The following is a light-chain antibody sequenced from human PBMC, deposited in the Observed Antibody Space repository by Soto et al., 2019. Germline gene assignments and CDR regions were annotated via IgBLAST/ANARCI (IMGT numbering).Light chain of an antibody. CDR2: DAS. Sequence: EIVLTQSPATLSLSPGERATLSCRASQSVSNYLAWYQQKPGQAPRLLIYDASNRATSIPARFSGSGSGTDFPLTISSLEPEDFAVYYCQQRSNWPLLTFGGGTKVEIK. J-gene: IGKJ4*01. V-gene: IGKV3-11*01. CDR3: QQRSNWPLLT. CDR1: QSVSNY.